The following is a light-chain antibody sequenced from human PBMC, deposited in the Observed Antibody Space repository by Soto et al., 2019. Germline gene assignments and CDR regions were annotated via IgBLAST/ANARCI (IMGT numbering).Light chain of an antibody. CDR3: QQYDSYPRT. J-gene: IGKJ1*01. V-gene: IGKV1-5*01. Sequence: DIQMTQSPSFLSASVGDTVTITCRASQTISNWLAWYQQKPGRAPKLLIYDASTLESGVPSRFSGSGSATDFTLTIRSLQPDDSATYYCQQYDSYPRTVGQGTKVDIK. CDR1: QTISNW. CDR2: DAS.